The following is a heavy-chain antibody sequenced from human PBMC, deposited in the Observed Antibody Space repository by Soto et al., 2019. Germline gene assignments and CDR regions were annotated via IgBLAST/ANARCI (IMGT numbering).Heavy chain of an antibody. Sequence: GGSLRLSCAASGFTFSSYGMRWFRHPPGKGLVWVAVMSYDGSSKYYTDSVKGRFTISRDNSKNTLYLQMNSVRAEDTAVYYCAKGVLWSRDSNFDYWGQGTLVTVSS. D-gene: IGHD3-10*01. CDR2: MSYDGSSK. J-gene: IGHJ4*02. V-gene: IGHV3-30*18. CDR3: AKGVLWSRDSNFDY. CDR1: GFTFSSYG.